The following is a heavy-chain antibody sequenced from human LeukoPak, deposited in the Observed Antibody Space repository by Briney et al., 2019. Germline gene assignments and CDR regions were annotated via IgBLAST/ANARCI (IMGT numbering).Heavy chain of an antibody. V-gene: IGHV3-23*01. CDR1: GFTFSSYA. D-gene: IGHD3-22*01. CDR3: AKSDGELALHQHYYDSSGYDRAYFDY. Sequence: PGGSLRLSCAASGFTFSSYAMSWVRQAPGKGLEWVSAISGSGGSTYYADSVRGRFTISRDNSKNTLYLQMNSLRAEDTAVYYCAKSDGELALHQHYYDSSGYDRAYFDYWGQGTLVTVSS. CDR2: ISGSGGST. J-gene: IGHJ4*02.